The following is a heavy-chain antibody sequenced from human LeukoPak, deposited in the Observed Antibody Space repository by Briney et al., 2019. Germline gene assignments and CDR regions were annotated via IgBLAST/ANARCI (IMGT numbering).Heavy chain of an antibody. CDR3: AHRRGIVVVPAATNWFDP. Sequence: SGPTLVKPTQTLTLTCTFSGFSLSTSGVGVGWIRQPPGKALEWLALIYWDDDKRYSPSLKSRLTITKDTSKNQVLLTMTNMDPVDTATYYCAHRRGIVVVPAATNWFDPWGQGTLVTVSS. CDR2: IYWDDDK. CDR1: GFSLSTSGVG. D-gene: IGHD2-2*01. V-gene: IGHV2-5*02. J-gene: IGHJ5*02.